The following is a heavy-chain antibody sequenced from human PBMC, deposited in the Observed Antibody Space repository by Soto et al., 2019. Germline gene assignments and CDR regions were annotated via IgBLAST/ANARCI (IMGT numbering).Heavy chain of an antibody. CDR3: AREGALKPFSS. CDR2: ISGTGVYI. CDR1: GFTFSNYN. V-gene: IGHV3-21*01. J-gene: IGHJ5*02. Sequence: GGSLRLSCVASGFTFSNYNMNWVRQAPGEGLEWVSHISGTGVYIHYADAVKVRFTISRDNAKSSVYLQMNSLRAEDTAVYYCAREGALKPFSSWGQGALVTVSS.